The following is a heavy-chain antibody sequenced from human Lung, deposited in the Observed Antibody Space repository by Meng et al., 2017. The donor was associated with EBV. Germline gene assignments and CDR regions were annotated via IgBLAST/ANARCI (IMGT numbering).Heavy chain of an antibody. V-gene: IGHV7-4-1*02. Sequence: QLQLVQSGAEVKKPGASVKVSCKASGYSLRSYAVNWLRQAPGRGLEWMGWINPSTAHPTYAQDFTGRFVFSLDISVNTAYLQINSLKAEDTAIYYCVRDVPDGDISLFDSWGQGTLVTVSS. D-gene: IGHD2-21*02. J-gene: IGHJ4*02. CDR2: INPSTAHP. CDR1: GYSLRSYA. CDR3: VRDVPDGDISLFDS.